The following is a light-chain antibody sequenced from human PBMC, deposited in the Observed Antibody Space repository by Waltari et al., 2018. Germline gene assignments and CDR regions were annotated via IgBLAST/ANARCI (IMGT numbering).Light chain of an antibody. CDR1: QRISGW. CDR2: GVS. V-gene: IGKV1-12*01. J-gene: IGKJ4*01. Sequence: DIQMTQSPFSVSASVGDTVTLTCRASQRISGWLAWYQQKPGKAPKLLIYGVSSLKSGGPSRFSGSGSGTDFNLTINSLQPEDFAAYYCQHAHNYPLTFGGGTKVEI. CDR3: QHAHNYPLT.